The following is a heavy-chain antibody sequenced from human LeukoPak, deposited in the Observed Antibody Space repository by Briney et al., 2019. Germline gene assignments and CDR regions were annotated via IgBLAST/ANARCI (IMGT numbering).Heavy chain of an antibody. CDR3: AISTGWYRFDY. Sequence: ASVKVSCKASGYTFTNYDFNWVRQAPGQGLEWLGWMRPSTGDTHSALKFQGRVTMTRDTSITTAYMELSSLASDDTAVYFCAISTGWYRFDYWGQGTKVTVSS. D-gene: IGHD6-19*01. V-gene: IGHV1-8*01. J-gene: IGHJ4*02. CDR1: GYTFTNYD. CDR2: MRPSTGDT.